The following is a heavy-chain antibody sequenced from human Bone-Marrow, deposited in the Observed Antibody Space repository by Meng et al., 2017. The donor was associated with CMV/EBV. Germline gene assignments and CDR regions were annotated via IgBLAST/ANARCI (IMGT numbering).Heavy chain of an antibody. CDR3: ARKVGGAVVFLDD. Sequence: SETLSLTCTVSGGPISSSSYYWGWIRPPPGKGLEWIGEINHSGSTNYNPSLKSRVTITVDTSKNQFSLKLSAVTAADTAVYYCARKVGGAVVFLDDWGPGTLVTVSS. D-gene: IGHD6-19*01. J-gene: IGHJ4*02. V-gene: IGHV4-39*07. CDR2: INHSGST. CDR1: GGPISSSSYY.